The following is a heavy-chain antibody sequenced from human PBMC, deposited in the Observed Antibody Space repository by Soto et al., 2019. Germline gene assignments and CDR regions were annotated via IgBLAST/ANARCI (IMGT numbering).Heavy chain of an antibody. D-gene: IGHD2-15*01. J-gene: IGHJ4*02. Sequence: ASVKVSCKASGYTFTSYGISWVRQAPGQGLEWMGWISAYNGNTNYAQKLQGRVTMTTDTSTSTAYMELRSLRSDDTAVYYCARDPMDCSGGSCYSHKEHYFDYWGQGTLVTVSS. CDR3: ARDPMDCSGGSCYSHKEHYFDY. CDR1: GYTFTSYG. V-gene: IGHV1-18*01. CDR2: ISAYNGNT.